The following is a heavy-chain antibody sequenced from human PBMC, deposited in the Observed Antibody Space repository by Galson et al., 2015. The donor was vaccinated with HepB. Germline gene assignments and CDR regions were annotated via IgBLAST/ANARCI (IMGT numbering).Heavy chain of an antibody. CDR1: GFTFSIYS. D-gene: IGHD2-2*01. Sequence: SLRLSCAASGFTFSIYSMHWVRQAPGKGLEWVAGISNNGSKKYDADSVRGRFTISRDNSKNTVSLQMNGLRTEDTAVYYCATDPRGPLVPAVSYFASWGQGILVAVSS. J-gene: IGHJ4*02. CDR2: ISNNGSKK. CDR3: ATDPRGPLVPAVSYFAS. V-gene: IGHV3-30*04.